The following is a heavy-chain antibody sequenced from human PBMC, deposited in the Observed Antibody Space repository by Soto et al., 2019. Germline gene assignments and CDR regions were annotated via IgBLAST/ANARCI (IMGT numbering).Heavy chain of an antibody. V-gene: IGHV3-30*18. CDR3: AKEVSGSYSYYGMDV. CDR2: ISYDGSNK. J-gene: IGHJ6*02. D-gene: IGHD1-26*01. CDR1: GFTFSSYG. Sequence: GSLRLSCAASGFTFSSYGMHWVRQAPGKGLEWVAVISYDGSNKHYADSVKGRFTISRDNSKNTLYLQMNSLRAEDTAVYYCAKEVSGSYSYYGMDVWGQGTTVTVSS.